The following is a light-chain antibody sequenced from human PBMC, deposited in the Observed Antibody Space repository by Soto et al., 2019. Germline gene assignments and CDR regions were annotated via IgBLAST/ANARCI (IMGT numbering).Light chain of an antibody. J-gene: IGLJ2*01. Sequence: QSVLTQPASVSGSPGQSITISCSGTPSDIGAYNYVSWYQHLPGKAPKVIIYDVTNRPSGVSSRFSGSKSGTTASLTMSGLRAEDEANYYCGSYTISSTLMIFGGGTKLTVL. CDR3: GSYTISSTLMI. CDR1: PSDIGAYNY. V-gene: IGLV2-14*03. CDR2: DVT.